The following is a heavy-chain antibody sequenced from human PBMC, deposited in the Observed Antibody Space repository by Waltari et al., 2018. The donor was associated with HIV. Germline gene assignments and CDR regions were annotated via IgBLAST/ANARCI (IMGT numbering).Heavy chain of an antibody. CDR3: ARVRASSGWSPLGY. Sequence: QVQLQESGPGLVKPSETLSLTCTVSGGSISGYYWSWLRQPPGKGLQWIGYVYYTGSTNYDPSLKSRVTISVDTSKNQFSLKMSSVTAADTAVYYCARVRASSGWSPLGYWGQGILVTVSS. CDR2: VYYTGST. D-gene: IGHD6-19*01. CDR1: GGSISGYY. V-gene: IGHV4-59*01. J-gene: IGHJ4*02.